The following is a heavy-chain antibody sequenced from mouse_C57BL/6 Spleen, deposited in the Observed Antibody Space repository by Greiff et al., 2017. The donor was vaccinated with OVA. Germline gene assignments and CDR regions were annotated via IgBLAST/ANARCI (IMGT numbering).Heavy chain of an antibody. CDR1: GYTFTSYG. CDR2: IYPRSGNT. J-gene: IGHJ1*03. V-gene: IGHV1-81*01. D-gene: IGHD2-4*01. CDR3: SPLIYYDYGWYFDV. Sequence: VQLQQSGAELARPGASVKLSCKASGYTFTSYGISWVKQRTGQGLEWIGEIYPRSGNTYYNEKFKGKATLAADKSSSTAYMELRSLTSEDSAVYFCSPLIYYDYGWYFDVWGTGTTVTVSS.